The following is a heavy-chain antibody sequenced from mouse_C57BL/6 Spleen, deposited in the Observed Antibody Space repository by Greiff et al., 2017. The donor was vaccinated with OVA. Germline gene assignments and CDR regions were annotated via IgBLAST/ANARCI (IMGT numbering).Heavy chain of an antibody. V-gene: IGHV1-81*01. CDR2: IYPRSGNT. D-gene: IGHD2-3*01. Sequence: VQLQQSGAELARPGASVTLSCKASGYTFTSYGISWVKQRTGQGLEWIGEIYPRSGNTYYNEKFKGKATLTADKSSSTAYMELRSLTSEDSAVYFCADGYYFFMDYWGQGTSVTVSS. CDR1: GYTFTSYG. CDR3: ADGYYFFMDY. J-gene: IGHJ4*01.